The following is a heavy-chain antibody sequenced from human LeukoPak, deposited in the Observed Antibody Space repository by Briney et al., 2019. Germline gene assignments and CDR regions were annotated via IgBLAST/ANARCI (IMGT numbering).Heavy chain of an antibody. V-gene: IGHV4-59*06. Sequence: SETLSLTCTVSGGSISSYYWSWIRQHPGKGLEWIGYIYYNGSTYYNPSLKSRVTISVDTSKNQFSLKLSSVTAADTAVYYCARGVRWLQLSYFDYWGQGTLVTVSS. D-gene: IGHD5-24*01. CDR1: GGSISSYY. J-gene: IGHJ4*02. CDR2: IYYNGST. CDR3: ARGVRWLQLSYFDY.